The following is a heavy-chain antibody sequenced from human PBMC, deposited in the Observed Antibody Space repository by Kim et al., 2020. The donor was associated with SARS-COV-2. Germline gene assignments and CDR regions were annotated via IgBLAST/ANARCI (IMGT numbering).Heavy chain of an antibody. V-gene: IGHV3-11*03. CDR3: ARGGGYCSSTSCYDVPEWFDP. J-gene: IGHJ5*02. CDR2: ISSSSSYT. D-gene: IGHD2-2*01. CDR1: GFTFSDYY. Sequence: GGSLRLSCAASGFTFSDYYMSWIRQAPGKGLEWVSYISSSSSYTNYADSVKGRFTISRDNAKNSLYLQMNSLRAEDTAVYYCARGGGYCSSTSCYDVPEWFDPWGQGTLVTVSS.